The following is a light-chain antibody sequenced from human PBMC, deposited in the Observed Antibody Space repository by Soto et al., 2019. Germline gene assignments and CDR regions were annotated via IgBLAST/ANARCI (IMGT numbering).Light chain of an antibody. CDR3: SSYTSASTLV. CDR2: EVS. J-gene: IGLJ1*01. Sequence: SALTQPASVSGSPGQAITISCTGTSSDVGGYNYVSWYQQHPCRAPKLMIYEVSNRPSGVCDRFSRSKSGNPGPLTIYGPQAEDEADEYYSSYTSASTLVVGTGTKLTVL. CDR1: SSDVGGYNY. V-gene: IGLV2-14*01.